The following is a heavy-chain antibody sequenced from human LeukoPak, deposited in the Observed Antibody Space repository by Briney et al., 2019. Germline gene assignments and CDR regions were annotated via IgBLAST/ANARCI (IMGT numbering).Heavy chain of an antibody. D-gene: IGHD5-18*01. V-gene: IGHV3-7*01. CDR2: IKQDGSEK. CDR1: GFTFSSYW. Sequence: GGSLRPSCAASGFTFSSYWMSWVRQAPGKGLEWVANIKQDGSEKYYVDSVKGRFTISRDNAKSSLYLQMNSLRAEDTAVYYCASGGRGYSYGNYWGQGTLVTVSS. CDR3: ASGGRGYSYGNY. J-gene: IGHJ4*02.